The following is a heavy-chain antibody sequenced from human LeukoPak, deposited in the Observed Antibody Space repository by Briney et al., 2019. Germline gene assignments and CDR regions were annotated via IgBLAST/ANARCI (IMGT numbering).Heavy chain of an antibody. CDR1: GGSFSGYY. D-gene: IGHD3-22*01. J-gene: IGHJ4*02. Sequence: KASETLSLTCAVYGGSFSGYYWSWIRQPPGKGLEWIGEINHSGSTNYNPSLKSRVTISVDTSKIQFSLKLSSVTAADTAVYYCARGPRYDSSGYWGQGTLVTVSS. V-gene: IGHV4-34*01. CDR3: ARGPRYDSSGY. CDR2: INHSGST.